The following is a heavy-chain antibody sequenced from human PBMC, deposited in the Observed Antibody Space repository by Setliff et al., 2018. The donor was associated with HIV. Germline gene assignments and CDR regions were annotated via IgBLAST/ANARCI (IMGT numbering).Heavy chain of an antibody. CDR1: GYTFTGYY. D-gene: IGHD4-4*01. J-gene: IGHJ3*02. CDR3: ARDTSTVFQGDAFDI. CDR2: INPNSGAT. V-gene: IGHV1-2*06. Sequence: ASVKVSCKASGYTFTGYYMHWVRQAPGQGLEWMGRINPNSGATNYAQKFQDRVTMTRDTSISTAYMELSRLSSDDTAVYYCARDTSTVFQGDAFDIWGQGTMVT.